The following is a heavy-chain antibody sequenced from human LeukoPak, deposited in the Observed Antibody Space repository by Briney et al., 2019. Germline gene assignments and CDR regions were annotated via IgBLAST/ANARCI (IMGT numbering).Heavy chain of an antibody. D-gene: IGHD3-10*01. J-gene: IGHJ3*02. CDR3: ARRRGDYGSGELNI. CDR2: IYDSGST. Sequence: SETLSLTCTVSGGSLSSYYWSWIRQPPGKGLEWIAYIYDSGSTTYNPSLKSRVNISIQTSKNQFSLKLSSVTAVDTAVYYCARRRGDYGSGELNIWGQGTMVTVSS. CDR1: GGSLSSYY. V-gene: IGHV4-59*08.